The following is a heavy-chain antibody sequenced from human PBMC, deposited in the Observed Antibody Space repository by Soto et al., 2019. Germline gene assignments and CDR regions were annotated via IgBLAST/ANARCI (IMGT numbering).Heavy chain of an antibody. CDR2: ISAYNGNT. Sequence: ASVKVSCKASGYTFTSYGISWVRQAPGQGLEWMGWISAYNGNTNYAQKLQGRVTMTTDTSTSTAYMELRSLRSDDTAVYYCAGGAVLRFLEWLPLSMDAWGKGTTVTVSS. J-gene: IGHJ6*03. V-gene: IGHV1-18*01. CDR1: GYTFTSYG. D-gene: IGHD3-3*01. CDR3: AGGAVLRFLEWLPLSMDA.